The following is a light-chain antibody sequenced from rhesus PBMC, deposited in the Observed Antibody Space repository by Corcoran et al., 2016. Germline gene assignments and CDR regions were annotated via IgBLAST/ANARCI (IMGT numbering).Light chain of an antibody. CDR1: QSVSSS. CDR3: QQYSNWLT. V-gene: IGKV3-35*01. CDR2: DAS. J-gene: IGKJ4*01. Sequence: EIVLTQSPATLSLSPGERATLSYRASQSVSSSLAWYQQNPGQPPRLLIYDASNRATGIPDRFSCSGSGTDFTLTISSLEPEDVGVYFWQQYSNWLTFGGGTKVELK.